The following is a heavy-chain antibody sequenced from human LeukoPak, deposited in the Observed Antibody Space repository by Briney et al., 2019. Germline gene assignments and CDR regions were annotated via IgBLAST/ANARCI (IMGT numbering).Heavy chain of an antibody. V-gene: IGHV3-13*01. CDR2: INPAGRT. CDR3: AREGSDEFADI. D-gene: IGHD3-10*01. J-gene: IGHJ3*02. CDR1: GFTFTNHD. Sequence: GGSLRLSCAASGFTFTNHDMHWVRQETGKGLEWVSAINPAGRTYYADSVRGRFIISRENAKDSFYLQLNSLRVEDTAIYYCAREGSDEFADIWGQGTFVTVSS.